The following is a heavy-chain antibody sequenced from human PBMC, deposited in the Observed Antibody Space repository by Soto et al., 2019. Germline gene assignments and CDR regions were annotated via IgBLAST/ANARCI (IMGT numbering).Heavy chain of an antibody. CDR3: AGVRVIVLVPAAMDGWFDP. V-gene: IGHV1-69*12. Sequence: QVQLVQSAAEVKKPGSSVKVSCKASGGTFSSYAISWVRQAPGQGLEWMGGIIPIFGTANYAQKFQGRVTITADESTSTACMEMSSLRSEDTAVYYCAGVRVIVLVPAAMDGWFDPWGQGTLVTVSS. CDR1: GGTFSSYA. D-gene: IGHD2-2*01. CDR2: IIPIFGTA. J-gene: IGHJ5*02.